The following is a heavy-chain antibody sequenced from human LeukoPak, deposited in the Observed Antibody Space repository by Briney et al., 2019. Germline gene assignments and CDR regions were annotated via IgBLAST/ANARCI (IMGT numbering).Heavy chain of an antibody. D-gene: IGHD2-2*01. V-gene: IGHV4-31*11. CDR1: GGSLSSGGYY. J-gene: IGHJ6*02. Sequence: SETLSLTCAASGGSLSSGGYYWSWLRQHPGKGLEWIGYIYYSGSTYYNPSLKSRVTISVDTSKNQFSLKLSSVTAADTAVYYCARGKTKYCSSTSCLDLDVCGQGTTVTVSS. CDR2: IYYSGST. CDR3: ARGKTKYCSSTSCLDLDV.